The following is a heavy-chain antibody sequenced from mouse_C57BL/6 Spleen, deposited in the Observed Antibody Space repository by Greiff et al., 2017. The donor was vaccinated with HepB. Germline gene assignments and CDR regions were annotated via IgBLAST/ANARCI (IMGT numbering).Heavy chain of an antibody. CDR3: ARSSGSSPHWYFDV. V-gene: IGHV1-64*01. CDR1: GYTFTSYW. CDR2: IHPNSGST. D-gene: IGHD1-1*01. J-gene: IGHJ1*03. Sequence: QVQLQQPGAELVKPGASVKLSCKASGYTFTSYWMHWVKQRPGQGLEWIGMIHPNSGSTNYNEKFTSKATLTVDKSSSTAYMQLSSLTSEDSAVYYCARSSGSSPHWYFDVWGTGTTVTVSS.